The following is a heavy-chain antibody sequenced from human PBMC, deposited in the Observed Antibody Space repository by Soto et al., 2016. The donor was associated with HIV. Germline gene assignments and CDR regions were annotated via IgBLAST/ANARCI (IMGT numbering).Heavy chain of an antibody. V-gene: IGHV3-43*02. CDR2: ISRDGGST. D-gene: IGHD3-10*01. Sequence: EVQLVESGGGVVQPGGSLRLSCAASKFTFDDYAMHWVRQAPGKGLEWVSLISRDGGSTYYAESVKGRFTISRDNTKNSLYLQMNSLRTEDTALYYCAKGGGSGVIINNWFDPWGQGTLVTVSS. J-gene: IGHJ5*02. CDR1: KFTFDDYA. CDR3: AKGGGSGVIINNWFDP.